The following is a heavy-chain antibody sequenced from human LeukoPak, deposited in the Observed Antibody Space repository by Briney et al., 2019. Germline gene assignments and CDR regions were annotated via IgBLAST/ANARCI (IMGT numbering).Heavy chain of an antibody. CDR3: ARAKSGGYSYRAYYFDY. D-gene: IGHD5-18*01. V-gene: IGHV1-69*01. CDR2: IIPIFGTA. J-gene: IGHJ4*02. CDR1: GGTFSSYA. Sequence: SVKVSCKASGGTFSSYAISWVRQATGQGLEWMGGIIPIFGTANYAQKFQGRVTITADESTSTAYMELSSLRSEDTAVYYCARAKSGGYSYRAYYFDYWGQGTLVTVSS.